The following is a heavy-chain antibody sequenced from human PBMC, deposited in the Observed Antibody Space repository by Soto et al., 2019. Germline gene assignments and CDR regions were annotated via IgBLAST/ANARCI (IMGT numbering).Heavy chain of an antibody. CDR1: GGTFSSYA. V-gene: IGHV1-69*06. CDR2: IIDIFGTA. CDR3: ARDGAAACTYYGMDV. D-gene: IGHD6-13*01. Sequence: SVKVSCKASGGTFSSYAISWVRQAPGQGLEWMGGIIDIFGTANYAQKFQGRVTITADKSTSTAYMELSSLRSEDTAVYYCARDGAAACTYYGMDVWGQGTTVTVSS. J-gene: IGHJ6*02.